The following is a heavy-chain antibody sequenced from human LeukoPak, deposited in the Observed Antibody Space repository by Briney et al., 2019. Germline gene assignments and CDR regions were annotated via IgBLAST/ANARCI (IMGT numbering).Heavy chain of an antibody. CDR1: GYTFTGYY. CDR3: ARGDCSSTSCYTKDAFDI. J-gene: IGHJ3*02. CDR2: INPNSGGT. Sequence: ASVKVSCKAPGYTFTGYYMHWVRQAPGQGLEWMGWINPNSGGTNYAQKFQGRVTMTRDTSISTAHMELSRLRSDDTAVYYCARGDCSSTSCYTKDAFDICGQGTMVTVSS. D-gene: IGHD2-2*02. V-gene: IGHV1-2*02.